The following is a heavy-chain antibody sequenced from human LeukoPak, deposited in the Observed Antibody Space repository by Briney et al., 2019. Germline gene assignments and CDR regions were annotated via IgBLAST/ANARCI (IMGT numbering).Heavy chain of an antibody. D-gene: IGHD2-21*02. CDR3: AKRDRVTEFDY. J-gene: IGHJ4*02. Sequence: PGGSLRLSCAASGFTFNSYGMHWVRQAPGKGLEWVALIQPDGNDKYYADSVKGRFTVSRDNSKNTLYLQLNSLRAEDTAVYYCAKRDRVTEFDYWGQGTLVTVSS. V-gene: IGHV3-30*02. CDR1: GFTFNSYG. CDR2: IQPDGNDK.